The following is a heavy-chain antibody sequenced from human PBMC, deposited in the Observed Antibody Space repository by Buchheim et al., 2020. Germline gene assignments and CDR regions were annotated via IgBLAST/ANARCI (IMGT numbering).Heavy chain of an antibody. J-gene: IGHJ2*01. D-gene: IGHD1-1*01. CDR3: ARDQNGATTQAYWYFDL. V-gene: IGHV3-66*01. Sequence: EVQLVESGGGLVQPGGSLRLSCAASGFTVSSNYMSWVRQAPGKGLEWVSVIYSGGSTYYADSVKGRFTISRDNSKNTLYLQMNSLRAEDTAVYYCARDQNGATTQAYWYFDLWGRGTL. CDR1: GFTVSSNY. CDR2: IYSGGST.